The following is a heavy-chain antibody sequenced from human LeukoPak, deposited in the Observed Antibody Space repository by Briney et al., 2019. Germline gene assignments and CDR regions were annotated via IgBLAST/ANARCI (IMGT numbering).Heavy chain of an antibody. CDR2: IWYDGSNK. Sequence: GGSLRLSCAASGFTFSSYSMHWVRQAPGKGLEWVAVIWYDGSNKYYADSVKGRFTISRDNSKNTLYLQMNSLRAEDTAVYYCARDRSYRFRAVSAFDIWGQGTMVTVSS. CDR1: GFTFSSYS. CDR3: ARDRSYRFRAVSAFDI. V-gene: IGHV3-33*01. D-gene: IGHD3-16*02. J-gene: IGHJ3*02.